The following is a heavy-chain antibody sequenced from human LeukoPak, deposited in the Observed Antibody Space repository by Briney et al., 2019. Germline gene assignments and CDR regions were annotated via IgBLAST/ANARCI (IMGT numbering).Heavy chain of an antibody. CDR1: GFTFSGYE. CDR2: ISRTSDTI. CDR3: ARLNYYDGSGYQSVPH. Sequence: PGGSLRLSCAASGFTFSGYEMNWVRQAPGKGLECIAYISRTSDTINYADSVKGQFTISRDNAKNSLYLQMNSLRADDTAVYYCARLNYYDGSGYQSVPHWGQGTLVTVSS. V-gene: IGHV3-48*03. D-gene: IGHD3-22*01. J-gene: IGHJ1*01.